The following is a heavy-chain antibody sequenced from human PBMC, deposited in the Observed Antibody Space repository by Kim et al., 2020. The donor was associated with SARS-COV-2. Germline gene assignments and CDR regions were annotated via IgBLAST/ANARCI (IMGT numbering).Heavy chain of an antibody. CDR1: GGTFSSYA. CDR2: IIPILGIA. D-gene: IGHD6-6*01. Sequence: SVKVSCKASGGTFSSYAISWVRQAPGQGLEWMGRIIPILGIANYAQKFQGRVTITADKSTSTAYMELSSLRSEDTAVYYCATEYSSSSGYYYYYYMDVW. J-gene: IGHJ6*03. CDR3: ATEYSSSSGYYYYYYMDV. V-gene: IGHV1-69*04.